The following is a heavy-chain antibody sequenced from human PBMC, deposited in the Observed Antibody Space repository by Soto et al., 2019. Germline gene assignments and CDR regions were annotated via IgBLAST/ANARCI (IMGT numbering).Heavy chain of an antibody. J-gene: IGHJ4*02. V-gene: IGHV1-69*13. D-gene: IGHD3-22*01. CDR3: ARGRIVVVTHSYFDY. Sequence: SVKVSCKASGGTFSSYAISWVRQAPGQGLEWVGGIIPIFGTANYAQKFQGRVTITADESTSTAYMELSSLRSEDTAVYYCARGRIVVVTHSYFDYWGQGTLVTVSS. CDR1: GGTFSSYA. CDR2: IIPIFGTA.